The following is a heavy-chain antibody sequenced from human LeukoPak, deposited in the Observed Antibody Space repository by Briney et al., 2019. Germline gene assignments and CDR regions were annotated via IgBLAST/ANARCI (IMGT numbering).Heavy chain of an antibody. V-gene: IGHV4-4*07. Sequence: SETLSLTCTVYGGSISNYYWNWLRQPAGKGLEWIGRIYSSGITSHNPSLKGRVTLSVDTSKNQIFLKLSSVTAADTAVYFCARDQGGYSSGLSFDNWGQGTLVTVSS. J-gene: IGHJ4*02. D-gene: IGHD6-19*01. CDR2: IYSSGIT. CDR3: ARDQGGYSSGLSFDN. CDR1: GGSISNYY.